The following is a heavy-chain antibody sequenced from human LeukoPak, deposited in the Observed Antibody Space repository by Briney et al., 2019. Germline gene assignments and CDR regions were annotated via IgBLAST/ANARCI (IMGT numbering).Heavy chain of an antibody. CDR2: INPKSGGT. Sequence: ASVKVSCKASGYTFTGYYMHWVRQAPGQGLEWMGWINPKSGGTNYAQKFQGRVTMTRDTSISTAYMELSRLRSDDTAVYYCARDDEGIPGGVWGKGTTVTVSS. J-gene: IGHJ6*04. D-gene: IGHD2-21*01. V-gene: IGHV1-2*02. CDR1: GYTFTGYY. CDR3: ARDDEGIPGGV.